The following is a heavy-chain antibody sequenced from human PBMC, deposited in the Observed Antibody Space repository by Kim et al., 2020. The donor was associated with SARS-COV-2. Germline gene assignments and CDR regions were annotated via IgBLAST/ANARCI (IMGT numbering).Heavy chain of an antibody. D-gene: IGHD1-26*01. J-gene: IGHJ5*02. Sequence: GGSLRLSCTASGFTFGDYAMSWFRQAPGKGLEWVGFIRSNAYGGTTEYAASVKGRFTISRDDSKSNAYLQINSLKTEDTAVYYCTRTGAMGNWFDPWGQGTMVTVSS. V-gene: IGHV3-49*03. CDR1: GFTFGDYA. CDR2: IRSNAYGGTT. CDR3: TRTGAMGNWFDP.